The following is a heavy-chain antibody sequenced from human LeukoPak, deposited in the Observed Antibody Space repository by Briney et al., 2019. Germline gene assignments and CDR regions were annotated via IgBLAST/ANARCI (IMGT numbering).Heavy chain of an antibody. CDR2: ISYDGSNK. Sequence: GGSLRLSCAASGFTFSSYAMHWVRQAPGKGLEWVAVISYDGSNKYYADSVKGRFTISRDNSKNTLFLQMNSLRADDTALYYCARDRALYSSRGFYYTEDDYWGQGTLVTVSS. J-gene: IGHJ4*02. D-gene: IGHD3-22*01. CDR1: GFTFSSYA. CDR3: ARDRALYSSRGFYYTEDDY. V-gene: IGHV3-30-3*01.